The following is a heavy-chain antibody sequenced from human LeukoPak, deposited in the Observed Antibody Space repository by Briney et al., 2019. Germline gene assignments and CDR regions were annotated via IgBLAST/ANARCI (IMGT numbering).Heavy chain of an antibody. CDR1: GFTFSNYA. Sequence: GGSLRLSCAASGFTFSNYAMSWVRQAPGEGLEWVSGISSGGTGTYYADSVRGRFTISRDNSKITLYLQMDSLGVEDTAVYYCARAVPSWFDPWGQGTLVAVSS. CDR3: ARAVPSWFDP. CDR2: ISSGGTGT. D-gene: IGHD3-10*01. V-gene: IGHV3-23*01. J-gene: IGHJ5*02.